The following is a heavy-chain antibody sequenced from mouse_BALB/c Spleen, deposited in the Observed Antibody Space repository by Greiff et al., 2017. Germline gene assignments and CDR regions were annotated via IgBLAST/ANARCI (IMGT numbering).Heavy chain of an antibody. V-gene: IGHV14-3*02. Sequence: EVQRVESGAELVKPGASVKLSCTASGFNIKDTYIHWVKQRPEQGLEWIGRIDPANGNTKYDPKFQGKATITADTSSNTAYLQLSSLTSEDTAVYYYARDYGSGYYFDYWGQGTTLTVSS. J-gene: IGHJ2*01. D-gene: IGHD1-1*01. CDR2: IDPANGNT. CDR3: ARDYGSGYYFDY. CDR1: GFNIKDTY.